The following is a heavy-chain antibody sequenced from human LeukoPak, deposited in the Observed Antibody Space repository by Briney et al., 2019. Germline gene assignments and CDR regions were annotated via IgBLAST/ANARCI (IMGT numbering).Heavy chain of an antibody. CDR3: ARKAAAGTFYFDY. CDR2: IRSKAYSRTT. J-gene: IGHJ4*02. CDR1: GFTFGDYA. V-gene: IGHV3-49*04. Sequence: GGSLRLSCTVSGFTFGDYAMSWVRQAPGMGLEWVGFIRSKAYSRTTEYAASVKGRFTISRDDSKSIAYLQMNSLKTEDTAVYYCARKAAAGTFYFDYWGQGTLVTVSS. D-gene: IGHD6-13*01.